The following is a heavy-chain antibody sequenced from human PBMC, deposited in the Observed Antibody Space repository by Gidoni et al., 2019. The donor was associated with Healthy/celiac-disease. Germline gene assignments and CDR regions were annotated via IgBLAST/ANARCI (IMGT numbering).Heavy chain of an antibody. Sequence: EVQLVESGGGLVQPGRSLRLSCTASGFTFGDSALSWVRQAPGKGLECVGFMRSNAYGGTTEYAASVKGRFTISRDDSKSIAYLQMNSLKTEDTAVYYCTRDGNYCGGDFYHDYWGQGTLVTVSS. CDR2: MRSNAYGGTT. CDR1: GFTFGDSA. D-gene: IGHD2-21*02. CDR3: TRDGNYCGGDFYHDY. J-gene: IGHJ4*02. V-gene: IGHV3-49*04.